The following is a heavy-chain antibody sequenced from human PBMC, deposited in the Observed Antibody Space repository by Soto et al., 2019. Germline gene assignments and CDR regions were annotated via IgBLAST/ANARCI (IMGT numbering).Heavy chain of an antibody. D-gene: IGHD3-16*02. CDR3: ARGGEYYDYVWGSYRPPDAFDI. V-gene: IGHV3-48*01. J-gene: IGHJ3*02. Sequence: EVQLVESGGGMVQPGGSLRLSCAASGFTFSSYSMNWVRQAPGQGLEWVSYISSSSSTIYYADSVKGRFTISRDNAKNALYLQMNSLRAEDTAVYYCARGGEYYDYVWGSYRPPDAFDIWGLGTMVTVSS. CDR1: GFTFSSYS. CDR2: ISSSSSTI.